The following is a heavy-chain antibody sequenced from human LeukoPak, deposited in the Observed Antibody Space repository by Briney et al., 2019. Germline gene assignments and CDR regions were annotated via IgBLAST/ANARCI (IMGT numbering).Heavy chain of an antibody. J-gene: IGHJ3*02. Sequence: PGGSLRLSCAASGFTFSSYSMNWVRQAPGKGLEWVSSISSSSSYIYYADSVKGRFTISRDNAKNSLYLQMNSLRAEDTAVYYCARDPSSVLRYFDRFSGVGSGDAFDIWGQGTMVTVSS. CDR2: ISSSSSYI. CDR1: GFTFSSYS. D-gene: IGHD3-9*01. CDR3: ARDPSSVLRYFDRFSGVGSGDAFDI. V-gene: IGHV3-21*01.